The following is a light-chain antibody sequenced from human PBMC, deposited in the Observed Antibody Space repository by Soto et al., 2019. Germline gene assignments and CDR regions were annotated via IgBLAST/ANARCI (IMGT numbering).Light chain of an antibody. CDR1: QGISNY. Sequence: DIQMTQSPSSLSASVGDRVTITCRARQGISNYLAWYQQKPGKVPKLLIYAASTLQSGVPSRFSGSGSLTDFTLTISSLQPEDVATYYCQKYNSAPLTFGRENKVEIK. CDR3: QKYNSAPLT. J-gene: IGKJ4*01. CDR2: AAS. V-gene: IGKV1-27*01.